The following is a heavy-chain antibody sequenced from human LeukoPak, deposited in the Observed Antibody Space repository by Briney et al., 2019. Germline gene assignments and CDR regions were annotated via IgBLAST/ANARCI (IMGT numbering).Heavy chain of an antibody. CDR1: GFTFNIYG. CDR3: AKDRDYYGSGSDY. Sequence: GRSLRLSCAASGFTFNIYGMHWVRQAPGKGLEWVAGISYDEMYQYYADSVKGRFTISRDNSRNTLFLQMNSLRAEDTAIYYCAKDRDYYGSGSDYWGQGTLVTVSS. J-gene: IGHJ4*02. CDR2: ISYDEMYQ. V-gene: IGHV3-30*18. D-gene: IGHD3-10*01.